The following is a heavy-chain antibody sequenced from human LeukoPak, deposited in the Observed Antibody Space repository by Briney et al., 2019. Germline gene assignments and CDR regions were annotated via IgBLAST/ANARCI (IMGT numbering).Heavy chain of an antibody. CDR2: INHSGST. Sequence: SETLSLTCAVYGGSFSGYYWSWIRQPPGKGLEWIGEINHSGSTNYSPSLKSRVTISVDTSKSQFSLKLSSVTAADTGVYYCARAEITAAGVPFDYWGQGTLVTVSS. CDR1: GGSFSGYY. J-gene: IGHJ4*02. V-gene: IGHV4-34*01. CDR3: ARAEITAAGVPFDY. D-gene: IGHD6-13*01.